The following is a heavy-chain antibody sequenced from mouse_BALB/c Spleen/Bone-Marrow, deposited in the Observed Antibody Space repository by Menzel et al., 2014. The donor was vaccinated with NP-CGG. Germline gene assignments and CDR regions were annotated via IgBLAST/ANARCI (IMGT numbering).Heavy chain of an antibody. CDR2: ISXXGSYT. CDR3: ARDGDYKYAWFAY. J-gene: IGHJ3*01. CDR1: GFTFSDXY. D-gene: IGHD2-14*01. V-gene: IGHV5-4*02. Sequence: EVKLVESGGDLVKPGGSLKLSCAASGFTFSDXYXYWVRQTPEKRLEWVATISXXGSYTYYPDSVKGRFTISRDNAKNNLYLHMSSLKSEDTAMYYCARDGDYKYAWFAYWGQGTLVTVSA.